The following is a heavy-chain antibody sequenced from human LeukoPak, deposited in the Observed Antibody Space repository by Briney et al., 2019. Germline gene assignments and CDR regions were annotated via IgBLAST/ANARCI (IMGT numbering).Heavy chain of an antibody. Sequence: GGSLRLSCAASGFTFSSYAMHWVRQAPGKGLEWVAVIWYDGSNKYYADSVKGRFTISRDNSKNTLYLQMNSLRAEDTAVYYCARSGLVVAAAGTASPQYYYYGMDVWGQGTTVTVSS. CDR1: GFTFSSYA. CDR2: IWYDGSNK. V-gene: IGHV3-33*08. CDR3: ARSGLVVAAAGTASPQYYYYGMDV. J-gene: IGHJ6*02. D-gene: IGHD6-13*01.